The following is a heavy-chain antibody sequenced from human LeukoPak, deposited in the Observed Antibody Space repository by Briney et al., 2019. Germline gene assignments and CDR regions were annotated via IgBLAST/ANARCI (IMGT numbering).Heavy chain of an antibody. D-gene: IGHD5-18*01. CDR2: ISYIGNT. J-gene: IGHJ6*02. Sequence: SQTLSLTCTVSGGSISNYYWSWIRQPPGKGLEWIGYISYIGNTNYSPSLKSRVTISIDTSENQLSLKLSSVTAADTAVYYCARAKGYTYGRDFYFYYGMDVWGQGTTVTVSS. CDR3: ARAKGYTYGRDFYFYYGMDV. V-gene: IGHV4-59*13. CDR1: GGSISNYY.